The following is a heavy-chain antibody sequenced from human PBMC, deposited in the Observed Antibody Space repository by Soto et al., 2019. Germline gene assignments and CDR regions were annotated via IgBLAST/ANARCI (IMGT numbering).Heavy chain of an antibody. J-gene: IGHJ4*02. V-gene: IGHV3-23*01. Sequence: EVQLLESGGGVVQPGGSLRLSCVASGFNFNKFAMAWVRQAAGEGLARVSGISCCGGSASYAESVKGRFRIARDDSKNTVSLQLNSLRVEETAQYYCAKADGQQWLIPHLDNWGQGTLVTVS. CDR2: ISCCGGSA. CDR1: GFNFNKFA. D-gene: IGHD6-19*01. CDR3: AKADGQQWLIPHLDN.